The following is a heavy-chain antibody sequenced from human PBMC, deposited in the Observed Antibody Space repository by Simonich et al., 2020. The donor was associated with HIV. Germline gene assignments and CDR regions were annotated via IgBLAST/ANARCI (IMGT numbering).Heavy chain of an antibody. V-gene: IGHV4-34*01. D-gene: IGHD2-2*01. J-gene: IGHJ4*02. CDR2: INHSGST. CDR3: ARGFYQRLYYFDY. Sequence: QVQLQQWGAGLLKPSETLSLTCAVYGGSFGGYYWSWLRQPPGKGLGWIGEINHSGSTNYNPSLKSRVTISVDTSKKQFSLKLSSVTAADTAVYYCARGFYQRLYYFDYWGQGTLVTVSS. CDR1: GGSFGGYY.